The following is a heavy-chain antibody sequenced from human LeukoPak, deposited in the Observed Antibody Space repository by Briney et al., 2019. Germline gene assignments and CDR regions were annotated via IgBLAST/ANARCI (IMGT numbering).Heavy chain of an antibody. Sequence: GRSLRLSCRASGFTFGNYDMHWVRQAPGKGLEWVTTIRYVGSTEDYADSVKGRFTVSRDNFKNTLYLQMNSLRAEDTAVYYCAKDLRFGDSPGNRFDYWGQGTLVTVSS. V-gene: IGHV3-33*06. J-gene: IGHJ4*02. D-gene: IGHD3-10*01. CDR1: GFTFGNYD. CDR3: AKDLRFGDSPGNRFDY. CDR2: IRYVGSTE.